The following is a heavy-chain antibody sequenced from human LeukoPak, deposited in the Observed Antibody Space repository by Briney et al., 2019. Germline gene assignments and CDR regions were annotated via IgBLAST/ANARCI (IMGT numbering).Heavy chain of an antibody. J-gene: IGHJ4*02. V-gene: IGHV4-34*01. CDR1: GGSFSGYY. CDR3: ARVGLAAAGIGPYDY. D-gene: IGHD6-13*01. Sequence: PSETLSLTCAVYGGSFSGYYWSWIRQPPGKGLEWIGEINHSGSTNYNPSLKSRVTISVDTSKNQFSLKLSSVTAADTAVYYCARVGLAAAGIGPYDYWGQGTLVTVSP. CDR2: INHSGST.